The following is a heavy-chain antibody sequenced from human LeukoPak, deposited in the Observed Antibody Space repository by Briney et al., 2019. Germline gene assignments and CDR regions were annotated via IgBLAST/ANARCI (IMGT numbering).Heavy chain of an antibody. J-gene: IGHJ4*02. CDR1: GFTFSSYG. CDR2: IWYDGSNE. CDR3: AKGRGDIVGTIDQ. D-gene: IGHD5-12*01. Sequence: GRSLRLSCAASGFTFSSYGMHWVRQAPGKGLEGGAIIWYDGSNEYYADSVKGRFTISRDNSKNTLYLQMNSLRAEDTAVYYCAKGRGDIVGTIDQWGQGTLVTVSS. V-gene: IGHV3-33*06.